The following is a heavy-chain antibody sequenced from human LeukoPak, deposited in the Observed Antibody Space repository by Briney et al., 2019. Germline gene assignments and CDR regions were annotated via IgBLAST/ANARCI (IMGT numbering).Heavy chain of an antibody. J-gene: IGHJ4*02. CDR2: INSSGRST. D-gene: IGHD6-13*01. CDR1: GFTFRYYA. CDR3: AKGIAAAGGVLDH. V-gene: IGHV3-23*01. Sequence: GGSLRLSCAASGFTFRYYAMSWVRQAPGKGLERVSAINSSGRSTYYADSVKGRFTISRDNSMHTLYLQMNSQRAEDTAVYYCAKGIAAAGGVLDHWGQGTLVTVSS.